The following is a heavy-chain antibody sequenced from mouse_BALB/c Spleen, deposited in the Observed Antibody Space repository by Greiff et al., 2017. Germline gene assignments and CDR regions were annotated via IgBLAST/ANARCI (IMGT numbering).Heavy chain of an antibody. D-gene: IGHD2-1*01. CDR3: ARDSGNYVDYAMDY. CDR2: IWAGGST. CDR1: GFSLTSYG. V-gene: IGHV2-9*02. Sequence: VQRVESGPGLVAPSQSLSITCTVSGFSLTSYGVHWVRQPPGKGLEWLGVIWAGGSTNYNSALMSRLSISKDNSKSQVFLKMNSLQTDDTAMYYCARDSGNYVDYAMDYWGQGTSVTVSS. J-gene: IGHJ4*01.